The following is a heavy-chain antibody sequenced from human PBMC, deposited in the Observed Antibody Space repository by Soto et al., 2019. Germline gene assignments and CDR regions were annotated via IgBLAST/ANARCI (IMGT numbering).Heavy chain of an antibody. CDR1: GFTFSSYG. Sequence: GGSLRLSCAASGFTFSSYGMHWVRQAPGKGLEWVAVIWYDGSNKYYADSVKGRFTISRDNSKNTLYLQMNSLRAEDTAVYYCARDFWRLSKVYWYFDLWGRGTLVTVSS. V-gene: IGHV3-33*01. D-gene: IGHD3-3*01. CDR2: IWYDGSNK. CDR3: ARDFWRLSKVYWYFDL. J-gene: IGHJ2*01.